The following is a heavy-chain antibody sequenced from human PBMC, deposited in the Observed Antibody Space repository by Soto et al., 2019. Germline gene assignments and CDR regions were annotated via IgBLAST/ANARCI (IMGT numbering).Heavy chain of an antibody. J-gene: IGHJ4*02. CDR2: ISGSGASP. Sequence: SCAASAFTFSSYAMSWVRQAPGRGLEWVSGISGSGASPYYADSVKGRFTISRDNSKSTLYLQMNSLRAEDTAVYYCAKVREMLRGVEGYFDCWGQGTLVTVSS. CDR3: AKVREMLRGVEGYFDC. V-gene: IGHV3-23*01. CDR1: AFTFSSYA. D-gene: IGHD3-10*01.